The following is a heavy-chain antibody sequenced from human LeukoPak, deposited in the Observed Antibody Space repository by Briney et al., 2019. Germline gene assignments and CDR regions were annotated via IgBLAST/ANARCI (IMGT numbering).Heavy chain of an antibody. J-gene: IGHJ5*02. V-gene: IGHV3-7*01. D-gene: IGHD6-13*01. Sequence: GGSLRISCAASGFTFSSYWMSWVRQAPGKGMEWVANIKQDGSEKYYVDSVKGRLTISRDNAKNSLYLQMNSLRAEDTAVYYCASTKYSSSWYAWGQGTLVTVSS. CDR1: GFTFSSYW. CDR2: IKQDGSEK. CDR3: ASTKYSSSWYA.